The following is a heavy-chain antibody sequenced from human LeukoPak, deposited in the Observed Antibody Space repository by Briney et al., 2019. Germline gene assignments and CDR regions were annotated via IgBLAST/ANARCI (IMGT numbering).Heavy chain of an antibody. D-gene: IGHD1-26*01. CDR1: GFTFGSYE. CDR2: ISSNSSTI. J-gene: IGHJ6*03. V-gene: IGHV3-48*03. CDR3: ARGGGSGADHYYYYYMDV. Sequence: GGSLRLSCAASGFTFGSYEMNWVRQAPGKGLEWVSDISSNSSTIYYADSVKGRFTISRDNAKNSLYLQMNSLRAEDTAVYYCARGGGSGADHYYYYYMDVGGKGTTVTVSS.